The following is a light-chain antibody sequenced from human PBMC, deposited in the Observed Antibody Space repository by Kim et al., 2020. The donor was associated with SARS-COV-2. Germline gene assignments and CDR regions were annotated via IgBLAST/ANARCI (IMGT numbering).Light chain of an antibody. CDR1: SSNIGAGYD. J-gene: IGLJ3*02. V-gene: IGLV1-40*01. Sequence: QRVTISGTGSSSNIGAGYDVHGYQQLPGTAPKLLIYGNSNRPSGVPDRFSGSKSGTSASLAITGLQAEDEADYYCQSYDSSLSGSVFGGGTQLTVL. CDR2: GNS. CDR3: QSYDSSLSGSV.